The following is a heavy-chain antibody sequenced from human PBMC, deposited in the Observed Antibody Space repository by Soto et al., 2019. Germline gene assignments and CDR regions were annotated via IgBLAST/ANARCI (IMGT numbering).Heavy chain of an antibody. Sequence: QTLSLTCAISGDSVSSNSAAWNRIRQSPSRGLEWLGRTYYRSKWYNDYAVSVKSRITINPDTSKNQFSLQLNSVTPEDTAVYYSAREWMVRGVKYYYYGMDVWGQGTTVTVSS. J-gene: IGHJ6*02. CDR2: TYYRSKWYN. CDR3: AREWMVRGVKYYYYGMDV. V-gene: IGHV6-1*01. CDR1: GDSVSSNSAA. D-gene: IGHD3-10*01.